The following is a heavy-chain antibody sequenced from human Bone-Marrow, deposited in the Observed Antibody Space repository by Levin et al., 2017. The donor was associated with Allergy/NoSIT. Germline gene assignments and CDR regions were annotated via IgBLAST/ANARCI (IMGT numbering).Heavy chain of an antibody. Sequence: GGSLRLSCAASGFTFSNAWMNWVRQAPGKGLEWVGRIKSKTDGGTTDYAAPVKGRFTISRDDSKNTLYLQMNSLKTEDTAVYYCTTDRLYYYDSSGYSDYFDYWGQGTLVTVSS. CDR2: IKSKTDGGTT. J-gene: IGHJ4*02. CDR3: TTDRLYYYDSSGYSDYFDY. V-gene: IGHV3-15*07. D-gene: IGHD3-22*01. CDR1: GFTFSNAW.